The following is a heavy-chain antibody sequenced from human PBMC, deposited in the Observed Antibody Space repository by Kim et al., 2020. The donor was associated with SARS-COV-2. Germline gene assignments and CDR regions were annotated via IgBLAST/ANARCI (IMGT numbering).Heavy chain of an antibody. CDR1: GYTFTSYG. CDR3: ARDSNRPWPPSHYFDF. CDR2: ISAFNGNT. D-gene: IGHD5-12*01. V-gene: IGHV1-18*01. J-gene: IGHJ4*02. Sequence: ASVKVSCKASGYTFTSYGISWVRQAPGQGLEWMGWISAFNGNTKYAQKLQGRVTMTTDTSTSTAYMERRSLRSDDTAVYYCARDSNRPWPPSHYFDFWGQGALVTVSS.